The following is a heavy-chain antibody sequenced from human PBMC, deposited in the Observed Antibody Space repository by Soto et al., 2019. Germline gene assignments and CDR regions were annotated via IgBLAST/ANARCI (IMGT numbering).Heavy chain of an antibody. V-gene: IGHV4-34*01. J-gene: IGHJ5*01. D-gene: IGHD4-17*01. CDR1: GESFRGYF. CDR3: ARGRRYGGVYDS. Sequence: PSETLSLTCAVYGESFRGYFWSWIRQPPGKGLEWIGEINHIGGTNYNPSLRSRVTVSMDTSNNQFSLKLTSMTAAETAVYYCARGRRYGGVYDSWGQGSLVTVSS. CDR2: INHIGGT.